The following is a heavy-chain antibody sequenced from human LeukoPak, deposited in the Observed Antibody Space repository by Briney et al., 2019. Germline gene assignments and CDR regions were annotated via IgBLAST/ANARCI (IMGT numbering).Heavy chain of an antibody. CDR3: TTRSGDFWSGFVN. J-gene: IGHJ4*02. CDR2: FDPEEAKM. CDR1: GNSLSELS. Sequence: ASVKVSCKVSGNSLSELSIQWVRQAPGKGLECVEGFDPEEAKMVYAQNFQGRVTMTEDTSTQTAYMELSGLTSGDTAVYYCTTRSGDFWSGFVNWGQGTLVTVSS. V-gene: IGHV1-24*01. D-gene: IGHD3-3*01.